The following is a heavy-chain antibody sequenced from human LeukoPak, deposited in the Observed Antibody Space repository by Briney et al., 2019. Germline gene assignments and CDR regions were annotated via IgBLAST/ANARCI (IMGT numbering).Heavy chain of an antibody. CDR1: GYTFTSYG. V-gene: IGHV1-18*01. CDR3: ARDFSGIAMAGTFDY. CDR2: ISAYNGDT. D-gene: IGHD6-19*01. Sequence: ASVKVSCKASGYTFTSYGISWVRQAPGQGLEWMGWISAYNGDTNYAQNLQGRVTMTTDTSTNTAYMELRSLRSDDTAMYYCARDFSGIAMAGTFDYWGQGTLVTVSS. J-gene: IGHJ4*02.